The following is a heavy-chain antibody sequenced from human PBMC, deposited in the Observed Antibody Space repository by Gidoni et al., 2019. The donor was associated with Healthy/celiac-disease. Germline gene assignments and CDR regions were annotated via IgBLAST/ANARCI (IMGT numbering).Heavy chain of an antibody. CDR3: APRGVAAAGIHY. D-gene: IGHD6-13*01. CDR1: GFTFSSYA. V-gene: IGHV3-23*01. CDR2: ISGSGGST. Sequence: AASGFTFSSYAMSWVRQAPGKGLEWVSAISGSGGSTYYADSVKGRFTISRDNSKNTLYLQMNSLRAEDTAVYYCAPRGVAAAGIHYWGQGTLVTVSS. J-gene: IGHJ4*02.